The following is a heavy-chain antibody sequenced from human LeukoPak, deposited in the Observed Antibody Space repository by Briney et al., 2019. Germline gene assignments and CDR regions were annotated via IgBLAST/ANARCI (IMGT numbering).Heavy chain of an antibody. D-gene: IGHD3-3*01. Sequence: ASVKVSCKASGYTFTSYDINWVRQATGQGLEWMGWMNPNSGNTGYAQKFQGRVTMTRNTSISTAYMELSSLRSEDTAVCYCARGDVRENWFDPWGQGTLVTVSS. CDR3: ARGDVRENWFDP. CDR2: MNPNSGNT. CDR1: GYTFTSYD. J-gene: IGHJ5*02. V-gene: IGHV1-8*01.